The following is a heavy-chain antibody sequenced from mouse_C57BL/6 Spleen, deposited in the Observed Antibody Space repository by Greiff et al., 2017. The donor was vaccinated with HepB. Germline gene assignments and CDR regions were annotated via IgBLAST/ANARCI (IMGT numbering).Heavy chain of an antibody. CDR3: ARPAYYSNYGDWYFDV. CDR2: INPYNGDT. V-gene: IGHV1-20*01. CDR1: GYSFTGYF. Sequence: VQLKQSGPELVKPGDSVKISCKASGYSFTGYFMNWVMQSHGKSLEWIGRINPYNGDTFYNQKFKGKATLTVDKSSSTAHMELRSLTSEDSAVYYCARPAYYSNYGDWYFDVWGTGTTVTVSS. D-gene: IGHD2-5*01. J-gene: IGHJ1*03.